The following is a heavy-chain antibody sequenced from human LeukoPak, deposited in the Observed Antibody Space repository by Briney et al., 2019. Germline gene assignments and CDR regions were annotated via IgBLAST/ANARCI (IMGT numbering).Heavy chain of an antibody. CDR3: ARDEGDY. CDR1: GGSFSGYF. Sequence: NPSGTLSLTCAVYGGSFSGYFWSWIRQPPGEGLEWIGEISHGGSTNYNPSLKSRLTISVDTSKNQFSLELSSVTAADTAVYYCARDEGDYWGQGILVTVSS. J-gene: IGHJ4*02. CDR2: ISHGGST. V-gene: IGHV4-34*01.